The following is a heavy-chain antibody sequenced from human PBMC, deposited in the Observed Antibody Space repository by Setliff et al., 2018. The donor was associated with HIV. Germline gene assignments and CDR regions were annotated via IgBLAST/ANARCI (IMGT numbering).Heavy chain of an antibody. V-gene: IGHV4-34*01. J-gene: IGHJ6*03. CDR2: INHSGST. Sequence: PSETLSLTCAVYGGSFSDYSWTWIRQPPGRGLEWIGEINHSGSTSYNPSLKSRVSMSVDTSKNQLSLKLSSVTAADTAIFYCARATTGYSSIWYRNGLTYYYYMDVWGRGTKVTVS. CDR3: ARATTGYSSIWYRNGLTYYYYMDV. D-gene: IGHD6-13*01. CDR1: GGSFSDYS.